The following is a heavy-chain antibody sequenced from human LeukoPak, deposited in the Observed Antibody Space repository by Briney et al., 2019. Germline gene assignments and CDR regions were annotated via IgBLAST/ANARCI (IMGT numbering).Heavy chain of an antibody. J-gene: IGHJ5*02. CDR2: VYYTGST. Sequence: SETLSLTCTVSGGSISTYYWSWIRQSPGKGLEWIGYVYYTGSTNYNPSLKSRVTISVDTSKNQFSLKLSSVTAADTAVYYCARRLAAAEIDPWGQGTLVTVSS. CDR3: ARRLAAAEIDP. D-gene: IGHD6-13*01. CDR1: GGSISTYY. V-gene: IGHV4-59*08.